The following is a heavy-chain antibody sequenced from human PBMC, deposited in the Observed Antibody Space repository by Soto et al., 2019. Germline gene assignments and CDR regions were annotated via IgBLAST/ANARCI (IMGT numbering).Heavy chain of an antibody. D-gene: IGHD6-19*01. CDR3: ARGRGSGWYDAFDI. J-gene: IGHJ3*02. V-gene: IGHV1-3*01. CDR1: GYTFTSYA. CDR2: INAGNGNT. Sequence: GASVKVSCKASGYTFTSYAMHWVRQAPGQRLEWMGWINAGNGNTKYSQKFQGRVTITRDTSASTAYMELSSLRSEDTAVYYCARGRGSGWYDAFDIWGQGTMVTVS.